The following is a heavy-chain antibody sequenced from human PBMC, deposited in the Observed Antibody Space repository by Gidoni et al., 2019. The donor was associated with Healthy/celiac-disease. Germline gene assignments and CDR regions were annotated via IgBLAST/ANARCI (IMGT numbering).Heavy chain of an antibody. CDR2: IKSKTDGGTT. CDR3: TTDLRYFDWLATFDY. D-gene: IGHD3-9*01. V-gene: IGHV3-15*07. J-gene: IGHJ4*02. Sequence: EVQLVESGGGLVKPGGSLRLSCAASGFTFSNAWMNWVRQAPGKGLEWVGRIKSKTDGGTTDYAAPVKGRFTISRDDSKNTLYLQMNSLKTEDTAVYYCTTDLRYFDWLATFDYWGQGTLITVSS. CDR1: GFTFSNAW.